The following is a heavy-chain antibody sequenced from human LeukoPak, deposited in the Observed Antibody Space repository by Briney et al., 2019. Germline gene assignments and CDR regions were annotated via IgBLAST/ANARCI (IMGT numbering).Heavy chain of an antibody. D-gene: IGHD6-13*01. CDR2: INPNSGGT. CDR3: ARMGSSWSFLYYYYYMDV. CDR1: GYTFTGYY. J-gene: IGHJ6*03. V-gene: IGHV1-2*02. Sequence: GASVKVSCKASGYTFTGYYMHWVRQAPGQGLEWMGWINPNSGGTNYAQKFQGRVTMTRDTSISTAYMELSRLRSDDTAVYYCARMGSSWSFLYYYYYMDVWGKGTTVTISS.